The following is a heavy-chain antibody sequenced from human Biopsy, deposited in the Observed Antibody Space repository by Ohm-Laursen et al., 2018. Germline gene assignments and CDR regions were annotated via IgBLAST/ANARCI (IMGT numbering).Heavy chain of an antibody. Sequence: SLRLSCSASGFTFSDYYMNWFRRAPGKGLEWIAYIHKDSTTEYYADSVRGRFSISRDNAQKSLYLQMNSLRAEDTAVYYCANTARLGDIRGQGTRVTVSS. CDR2: IHKDSTTE. J-gene: IGHJ4*02. D-gene: IGHD2-21*02. V-gene: IGHV3-11*01. CDR3: ANTARLGDI. CDR1: GFTFSDYY.